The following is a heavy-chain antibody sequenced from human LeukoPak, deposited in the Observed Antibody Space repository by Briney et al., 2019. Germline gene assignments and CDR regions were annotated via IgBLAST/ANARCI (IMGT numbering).Heavy chain of an antibody. Sequence: SETLSLTCTVSGGSISSSYWSWIRQPPGRGLEWIGYTSHSGSTNYKPSLKSRVSISVDTSKNQFSLKLTSVTAADTAMYYCTRGYYDARGDSNPFDIWGQGTMVTVSS. CDR1: GGSISSSY. CDR3: TRGYYDARGDSNPFDI. V-gene: IGHV4-59*01. D-gene: IGHD3-22*01. CDR2: TSHSGST. J-gene: IGHJ3*02.